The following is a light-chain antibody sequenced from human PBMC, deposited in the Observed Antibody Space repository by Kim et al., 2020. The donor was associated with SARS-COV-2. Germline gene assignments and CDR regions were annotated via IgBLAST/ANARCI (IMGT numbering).Light chain of an antibody. CDR3: QSYDSSLSGSVV. J-gene: IGLJ2*01. V-gene: IGLV1-40*01. Sequence: VTISCTGSSSNIGAGYDVHWYQQLPGTAPKRLIYGNSNRPSGVPDRFSGSESGTSASLAITGLQAEDEADYYCQSYDSSLSGSVVFGGGTQLTVL. CDR2: GNS. CDR1: SSNIGAGYD.